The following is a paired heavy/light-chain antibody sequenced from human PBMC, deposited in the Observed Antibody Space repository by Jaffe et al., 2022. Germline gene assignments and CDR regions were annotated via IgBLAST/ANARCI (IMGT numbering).Heavy chain of an antibody. J-gene: IGHJ4*02. CDR2: SRNRANSYTT. CDR1: GFSFSDHY. V-gene: IGHV3-72*01. Sequence: EVQLVESGGGLVQPGGSLRLSCAASGFSFSDHYMDWVRQAPGKGLEWVGRSRNRANSYTTEYAASVRGRFSISRDDSKNSLDLQMNSLKTEDTAMYYCTRTAMTTVTSPDYYYDNWGQGTLVTVSS. CDR3: TRTAMTTVTSPDYYYDN. D-gene: IGHD4-17*01.
Light chain of an antibody. J-gene: IGKJ4*01. Sequence: DIQLTQSPSFLSASVGDRVTITCRASQGIASYLAWYQQKPGKAPKLLIYAASTLQSGVPSRFSGSGSGTEFTLTISSLQPEDFATYYCQQLKSYPLTFGGGTKVEIK. CDR3: QQLKSYPLT. CDR2: AAS. V-gene: IGKV1-9*01. CDR1: QGIASY.